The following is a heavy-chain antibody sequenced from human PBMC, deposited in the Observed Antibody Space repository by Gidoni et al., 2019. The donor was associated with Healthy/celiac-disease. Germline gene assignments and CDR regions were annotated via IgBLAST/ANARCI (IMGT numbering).Heavy chain of an antibody. D-gene: IGHD1-26*01. CDR3: ARVSLKLGSYRLGPLFDY. V-gene: IGHV3-30-3*01. CDR1: GFTFSSYA. Sequence: QVQLVESGGGVVQPGRSLRLPCAASGFTFSSYAMHWVRQAPGKGLEYVAVISYDGSNKYYADSVKGRFTISRDNSKNTLYLQMNSLGAEDTAVYYCARVSLKLGSYRLGPLFDYWGQGTLVTVSS. CDR2: ISYDGSNK. J-gene: IGHJ4*02.